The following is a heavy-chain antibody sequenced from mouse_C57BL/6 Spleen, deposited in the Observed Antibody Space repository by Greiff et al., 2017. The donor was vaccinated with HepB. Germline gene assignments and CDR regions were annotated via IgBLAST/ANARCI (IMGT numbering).Heavy chain of an antibody. CDR3: APFITTVVATDYWYFDV. J-gene: IGHJ1*03. D-gene: IGHD1-1*01. CDR2: IDPSDSYT. Sequence: QVQLKQPGAELVRPGTSVKLSCKASGYTFTSYWMHWVKQRPGQGLEWIGVIDPSDSYTNYNQKFKGKATLTVDTSSSTAYMQLSSLTSEDSAVYYCAPFITTVVATDYWYFDVWGTGTTVTVSS. V-gene: IGHV1-59*01. CDR1: GYTFTSYW.